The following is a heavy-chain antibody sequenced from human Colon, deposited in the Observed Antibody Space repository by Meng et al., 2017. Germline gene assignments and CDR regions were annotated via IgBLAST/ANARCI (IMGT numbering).Heavy chain of an antibody. Sequence: QVKLVQSGAEEKKPGASGKASCKPSGYTFISYGISWVRQAPGQGLEWMGWFVNNVDTYSAQKFQGRVIMTTDTHTSTAFMELRSLRSDDTAVYYCARGTPGRSYSDYWGQGTLVTVSS. J-gene: IGHJ4*02. CDR1: GYTFISYG. D-gene: IGHD3-10*01. CDR3: ARGTPGRSYSDY. CDR2: FVNNVDT. V-gene: IGHV1-18*01.